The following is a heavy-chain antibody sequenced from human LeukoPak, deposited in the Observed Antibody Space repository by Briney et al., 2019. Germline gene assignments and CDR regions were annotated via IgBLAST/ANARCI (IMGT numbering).Heavy chain of an antibody. D-gene: IGHD3-22*01. CDR1: GGSFSGYY. Sequence: SETLSLTCAVYGGSFSGYYWSWIRQPPGKGLEWIGEINHSGSTNYNPSLKSRVTISVDTSKNQFSLKLSSVTAADTAVYYCARESWDDYYDSSAYYFDYWGQGTLVTVSS. CDR3: ARESWDDYYDSSAYYFDY. CDR2: INHSGST. J-gene: IGHJ4*02. V-gene: IGHV4-34*01.